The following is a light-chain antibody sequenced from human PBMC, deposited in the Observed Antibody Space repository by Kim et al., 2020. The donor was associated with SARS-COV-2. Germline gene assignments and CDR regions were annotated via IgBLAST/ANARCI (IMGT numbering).Light chain of an antibody. CDR2: EAS. CDR3: QQYDTSCT. V-gene: IGKV1-5*03. Sequence: IQMTQSPSTLSASVGDRVTITCRASRSIGSWLAWYQQQPGKAPNLLIYEASSLKRGVPSRFSGSGSGTEFTLTISSLQPEDFATYHCQQYDTSCTFGQRTKLDI. CDR1: RSIGSW. J-gene: IGKJ1*01.